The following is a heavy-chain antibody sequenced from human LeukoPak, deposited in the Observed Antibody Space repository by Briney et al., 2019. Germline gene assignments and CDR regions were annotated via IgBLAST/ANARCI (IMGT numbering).Heavy chain of an antibody. CDR2: ITNSGTYI. Sequence: GGSLRLSCAASGFTFSSYNLNWVRQAPGKGLEWVSSITNSGTYIYYAASVRGRFTISRDNAKNTLYLQMNSLRAEDTAVYYCARDSLAATGDFDYWGQGTLVTVSS. V-gene: IGHV3-21*01. J-gene: IGHJ4*02. D-gene: IGHD6-6*01. CDR3: ARDSLAATGDFDY. CDR1: GFTFSSYN.